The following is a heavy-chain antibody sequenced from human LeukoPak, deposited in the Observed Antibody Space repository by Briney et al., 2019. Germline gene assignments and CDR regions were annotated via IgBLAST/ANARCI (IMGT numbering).Heavy chain of an antibody. J-gene: IGHJ4*02. D-gene: IGHD4-17*01. Sequence: GGSLRLSCAASGFTFNNYAMNWVRQAPGKGLEWVSSISGGGETTYYADSAKGRFTISRDNSQNTLYLQMNSLRAEDTALYYCARDYADYVGYFFFDYWGQGTLVTVSS. CDR1: GFTFNNYA. CDR3: ARDYADYVGYFFFDY. CDR2: ISGGGETT. V-gene: IGHV3-23*01.